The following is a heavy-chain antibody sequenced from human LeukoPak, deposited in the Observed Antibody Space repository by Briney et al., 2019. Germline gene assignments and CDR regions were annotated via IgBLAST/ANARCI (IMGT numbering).Heavy chain of an antibody. CDR2: ISGGGGST. J-gene: IGHJ4*02. Sequence: GGSLRLSCAASGFTFSSYAMSWVRQAPGKGLEWVSAISGGGGSTYYADSVKGRFTISRDNSKNTLYLQMNSLRAEDTAVYYCAKDRYSGYDIGLYFDYWGQGTLVTVSS. CDR1: GFTFSSYA. V-gene: IGHV3-23*01. CDR3: AKDRYSGYDIGLYFDY. D-gene: IGHD5-12*01.